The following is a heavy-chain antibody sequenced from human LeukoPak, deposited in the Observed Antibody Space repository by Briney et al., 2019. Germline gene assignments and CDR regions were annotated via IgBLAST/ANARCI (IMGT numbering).Heavy chain of an antibody. CDR3: ARGNHYYYYGMDV. D-gene: IGHD1-14*01. Sequence: SEPLSLTCAVYGVSFSGYYWSWIRQPPGKGLEWVGEINHSGSTNYNPSLKSRVTISVDTSKNQFSLKLSSVTAADTAVYYCARGNHYYYYGMDVWGQGTTVTVSS. CDR1: GVSFSGYY. CDR2: INHSGST. J-gene: IGHJ6*02. V-gene: IGHV4-34*01.